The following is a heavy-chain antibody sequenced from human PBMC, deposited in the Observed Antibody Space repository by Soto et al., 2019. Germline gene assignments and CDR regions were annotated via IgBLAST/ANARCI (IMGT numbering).Heavy chain of an antibody. CDR2: VYYTGAT. J-gene: IGHJ4*02. V-gene: IGHV4-61*08. CDR1: GGSVTTGGWY. Sequence: QVQLQESGPGLVQPSETLSLTCNVSGGSVTTGGWYWNWIRQPPGGGLEWIGHVYYTGATDYNPSVRSRVTISVDTSKNKFSLKLRSVTAADTAIYSCARSSSAWLNPFDNWGQGSLVTVSS. D-gene: IGHD3-9*01. CDR3: ARSSSAWLNPFDN.